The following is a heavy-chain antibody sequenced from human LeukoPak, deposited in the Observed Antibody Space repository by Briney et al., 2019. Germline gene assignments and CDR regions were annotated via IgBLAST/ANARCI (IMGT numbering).Heavy chain of an antibody. CDR3: ARRRYFDWLLTD. CDR2: INPNDGST. J-gene: IGHJ4*02. Sequence: ASVKVSCKASGYTFTNYYLHWVRQVPGQGLEWMGIINPNDGSTSSALKFQGRLTMTRDTSTSTDYMELSSLRSEDTGVYYCARRRYFDWLLTDWGQGTLVTVSS. CDR1: GYTFTNYY. D-gene: IGHD3-9*01. V-gene: IGHV1-46*01.